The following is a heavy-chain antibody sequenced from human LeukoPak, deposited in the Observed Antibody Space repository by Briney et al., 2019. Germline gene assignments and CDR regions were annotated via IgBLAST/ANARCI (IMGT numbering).Heavy chain of an antibody. Sequence: GGSLRLSCAASGFTFSSYSMNWVRQAPGKGLEWVSSISSSSSYIYYADSVKGRFTISRDNAKNSLYLQMNSLRAEDTAVYYCASGPNNWNYVANDYWGQGTLVTVSS. D-gene: IGHD1-7*01. CDR1: GFTFSSYS. CDR2: ISSSSSYI. V-gene: IGHV3-21*01. J-gene: IGHJ4*02. CDR3: ASGPNNWNYVANDY.